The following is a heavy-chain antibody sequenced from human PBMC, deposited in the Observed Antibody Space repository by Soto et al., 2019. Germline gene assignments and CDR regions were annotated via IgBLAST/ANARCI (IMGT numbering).Heavy chain of an antibody. CDR3: AKVSSEQWLGHAFDI. CDR2: ISYDGSNK. CDR1: GFTFSSYG. Sequence: QVQLVESGGGVVQPGRSLRLSCAASGFTFSSYGMHWVRQAPGKGLEWVAVISYDGSNKYYADSVKGRFTISRDNSKNTLYLQMNSLRAEDTAVYYCAKVSSEQWLGHAFDIWGQGTMVTVSS. D-gene: IGHD6-19*01. V-gene: IGHV3-30*18. J-gene: IGHJ3*02.